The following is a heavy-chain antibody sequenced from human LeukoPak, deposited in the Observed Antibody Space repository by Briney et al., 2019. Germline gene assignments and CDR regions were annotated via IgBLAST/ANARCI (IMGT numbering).Heavy chain of an antibody. Sequence: SETLSLTCTVSGGSISSSSYYWGWIRQPPGKGLEWIGSIYYSGSTYYNPSLKSRVTISVDTSKNQFSLNLSSVTAADTAVYYCASQSVYYYDSSGYYVFFDYWGQGTLVTVSS. D-gene: IGHD3-22*01. CDR2: IYYSGST. J-gene: IGHJ4*02. CDR1: GGSISSSSYY. V-gene: IGHV4-39*01. CDR3: ASQSVYYYDSSGYYVFFDY.